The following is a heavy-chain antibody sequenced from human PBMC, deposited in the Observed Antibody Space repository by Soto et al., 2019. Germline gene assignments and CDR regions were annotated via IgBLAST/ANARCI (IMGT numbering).Heavy chain of an antibody. CDR1: GYTFTRYG. Sequence: QVHLVQSGAEVKKPGASVKVSCKTSGYTFTRYGISWVRQAPGQGLEWMGWISGYDGRTNFAQKVQDRVTMTTDTSTSAVYVERRSLRSDDAAVYYGARAGDVPYYYYGMDVWGQGTTGTVSS. CDR3: ARAGDVPYYYYGMDV. J-gene: IGHJ6*02. V-gene: IGHV1-18*01. D-gene: IGHD2-21*02. CDR2: ISGYDGRT.